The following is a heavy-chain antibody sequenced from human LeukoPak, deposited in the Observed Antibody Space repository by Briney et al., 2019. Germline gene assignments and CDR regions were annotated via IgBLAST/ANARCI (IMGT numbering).Heavy chain of an antibody. CDR2: ISSSSSYI. V-gene: IGHV3-21*01. Sequence: GGSLRLSCAASGFTFSSYSMNWVRQAPGKGLEWVSSISSSSSYIYYADSVKGRFTISRDNAKNSLYLQMNSLRAEDTAVYYCARDKGENWFDPWGQGTLVTVSS. CDR3: ARDKGENWFDP. CDR1: GFTFSSYS. D-gene: IGHD2-21*01. J-gene: IGHJ5*02.